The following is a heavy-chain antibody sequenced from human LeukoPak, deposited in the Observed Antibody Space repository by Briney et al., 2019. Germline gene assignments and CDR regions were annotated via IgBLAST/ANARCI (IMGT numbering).Heavy chain of an antibody. CDR3: ARDQGNY. J-gene: IGHJ4*02. V-gene: IGHV4-4*07. CDR1: GYSISSGYY. Sequence: PSETLSLTCTVSGYSISSGYYWSWIRQPAGKGLEWIGRIYTSGSTNYNPSLKSRVTMSVDTSKNQFSLKLSSVTAADTAVYYCARDQGNYWGQGTLVTVSS. D-gene: IGHD6-13*01. CDR2: IYTSGST.